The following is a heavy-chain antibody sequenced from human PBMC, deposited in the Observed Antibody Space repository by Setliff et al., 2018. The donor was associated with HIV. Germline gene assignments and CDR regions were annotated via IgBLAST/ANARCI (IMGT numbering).Heavy chain of an antibody. J-gene: IGHJ6*03. V-gene: IGHV4-38-2*01. Sequence: SETLSLTCAVSGYSISSGYYWGWIRQPPGKGLEWTGEISYSGSTVYNPSLKSRVTMSVDASKNLVSLNLNSVTAADTAIYYCARGSRQLTIFGVVFKTNYYFMDVWGKGTAVTVSS. D-gene: IGHD3-3*01. CDR2: ISYSGST. CDR3: ARGSRQLTIFGVVFKTNYYFMDV. CDR1: GYSISSGYY.